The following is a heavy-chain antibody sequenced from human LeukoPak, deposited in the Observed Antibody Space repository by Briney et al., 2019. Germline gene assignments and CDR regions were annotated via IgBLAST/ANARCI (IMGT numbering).Heavy chain of an antibody. V-gene: IGHV1-18*01. CDR3: ATFIAAAGTGAFDI. Sequence: ASVKVSCKTSGYTFPNFGISWMRQAPGQGLEWMGWISAYTGSTIYAQKFQGRVTMTEDTSTDTAYMELSSLRSEDTAVYYCATFIAAAGTGAFDIWGQGTMVTVSS. CDR2: ISAYTGST. J-gene: IGHJ3*02. D-gene: IGHD6-13*01. CDR1: GYTFPNFG.